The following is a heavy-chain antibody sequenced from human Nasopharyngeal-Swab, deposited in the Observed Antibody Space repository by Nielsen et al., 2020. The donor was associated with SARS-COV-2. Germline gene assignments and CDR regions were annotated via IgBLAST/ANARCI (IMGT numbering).Heavy chain of an antibody. CDR2: ISWNSGTT. D-gene: IGHD1-7*01. V-gene: IGHV3-9*01. CDR1: GFIFDDYA. CDR3: AKETGTVPVAFDI. Sequence: SLKISCVASGFIFDDYAMHWLRQAPGKGLEWVSRISWNSGTTDYGASVKGRLTISRDNAENSVYLQMNSLRPEDTAFYYCAKETGTVPVAFDIWGQGTVVTVSS. J-gene: IGHJ3*02.